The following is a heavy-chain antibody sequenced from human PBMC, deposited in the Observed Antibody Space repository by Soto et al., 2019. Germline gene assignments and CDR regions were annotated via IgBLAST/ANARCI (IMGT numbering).Heavy chain of an antibody. CDR2: ISYDGSNK. J-gene: IGHJ4*02. V-gene: IGHV3-30*18. CDR1: GFTFSSYC. CDR3: AKTSLPIVRGVIINY. D-gene: IGHD3-10*01. Sequence: PGGSLRLSCAASGFTFSSYCMHWVRQAPGKGLEWVAVISYDGSNKYYADSVKGRFTISRDNSKNTLYLQMNSLRAEDTAVYYCAKTSLPIVRGVIINYWGQGTLVNVSS.